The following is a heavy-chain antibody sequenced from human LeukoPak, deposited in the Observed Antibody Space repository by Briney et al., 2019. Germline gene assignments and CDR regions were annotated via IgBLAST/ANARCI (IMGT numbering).Heavy chain of an antibody. D-gene: IGHD6-13*01. Sequence: PGGSLRLSCAASGFTVSTNYMNWVRQAPGKGLEWVSIIYSGGSTYYADSVKGRFTISRDNFKSTLYLQMNSLRAEDTAVYYCAKYSSRSGMDVWGQGTTVTVSS. V-gene: IGHV3-53*01. CDR2: IYSGGST. CDR3: AKYSSRSGMDV. CDR1: GFTVSTNY. J-gene: IGHJ6*02.